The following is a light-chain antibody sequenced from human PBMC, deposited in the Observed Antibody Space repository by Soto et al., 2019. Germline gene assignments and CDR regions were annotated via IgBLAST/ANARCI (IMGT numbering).Light chain of an antibody. CDR2: GAS. CDR1: QTVPTTY. V-gene: IGKV3-20*01. Sequence: EIVLTHSPGTLSLSPGERATLSCRASQTVPTTYLAWYQQKPGQAPRLLIHGASNRATGIPDRSSGSGSGANFTLAINRLEPEDSAVYYCQQYGVSPPITFGQGTRMEIK. CDR3: QQYGVSPPIT. J-gene: IGKJ5*01.